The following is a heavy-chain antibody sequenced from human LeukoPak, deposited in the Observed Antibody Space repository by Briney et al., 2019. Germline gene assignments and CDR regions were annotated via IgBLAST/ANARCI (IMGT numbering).Heavy chain of an antibody. J-gene: IGHJ4*02. CDR3: ARDSGHDSSSWYYFDY. Sequence: ASVKVSCKASGYTFTSYYIHWVRQAPGQGLEWMGIINPSDGSISYAQKFQGRVTMTRDTSTNTGYMELSSLRSEDTAMYYCARDSGHDSSSWYYFDYWGQGTLVTVSS. CDR2: INPSDGSI. D-gene: IGHD6-13*01. V-gene: IGHV1-46*01. CDR1: GYTFTSYY.